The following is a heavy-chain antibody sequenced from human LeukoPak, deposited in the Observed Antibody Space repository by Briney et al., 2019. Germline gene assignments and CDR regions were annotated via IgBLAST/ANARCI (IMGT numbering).Heavy chain of an antibody. V-gene: IGHV3-20*04. CDR1: GFTFDDYG. J-gene: IGHJ3*02. CDR3: ARDKSGSKAFDI. CDR2: INWNGGST. Sequence: GGSLRLSCAASGFTFDDYGVSWVRQAPGKGLEWVSGINWNGGSTGYADSVKGRFTISRDNAKNSLYLQMNSLRAEDTALYYCARDKSGSKAFDIWGQGTMVSVSS. D-gene: IGHD3-22*01.